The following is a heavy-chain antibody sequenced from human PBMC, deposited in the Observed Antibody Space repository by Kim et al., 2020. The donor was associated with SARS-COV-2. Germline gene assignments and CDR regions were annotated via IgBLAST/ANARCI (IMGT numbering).Heavy chain of an antibody. J-gene: IGHJ3*02. D-gene: IGHD3-10*01. Sequence: SETLSLTCAVYGGSFSGYYWSWIRQPPGKGLEWIGEINHSGSTNYNPSLKSRVTISVETSKNQFSLKLSSVTAADTAVYYCAREGYYGSGSHDAVDIWGQGTMVTVSS. CDR3: AREGYYGSGSHDAVDI. CDR2: INHSGST. CDR1: GGSFSGYY. V-gene: IGHV4-34*01.